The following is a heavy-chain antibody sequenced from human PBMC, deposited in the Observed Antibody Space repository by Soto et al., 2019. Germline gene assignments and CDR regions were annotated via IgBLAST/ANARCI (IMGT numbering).Heavy chain of an antibody. V-gene: IGHV1-18*01. D-gene: IGHD6-13*01. J-gene: IGHJ4*02. Sequence: GASVKVSCKASGYTFTSYGISWVRQAPGQGLEWMGWISAYNGNTNYAQKLQGRVTMTTDTSTSTAYMELRSLRSDDTAVYYCALTHPYSSSWYYFDYWGQGTLVTVSS. CDR2: ISAYNGNT. CDR3: ALTHPYSSSWYYFDY. CDR1: GYTFTSYG.